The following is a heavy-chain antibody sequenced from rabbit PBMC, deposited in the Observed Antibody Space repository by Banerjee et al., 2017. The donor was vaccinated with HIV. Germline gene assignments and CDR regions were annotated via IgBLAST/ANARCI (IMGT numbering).Heavy chain of an antibody. J-gene: IGHJ4*01. D-gene: IGHD6-1*01. Sequence: QEQVEESGGGLVQPEGSLTLTCKASGFDFSRDAMCWVRQAPGKGLEWIACIYVGSSGSTYYANWAKGRFTISKTSSTTVTLQMTSLTAADTATYFCARDWADSNGYSYAYDLNLWGPGTLVTVS. V-gene: IGHV1S45*01. CDR1: GFDFSRDA. CDR3: ARDWADSNGYSYAYDLNL. CDR2: IYVGSSGST.